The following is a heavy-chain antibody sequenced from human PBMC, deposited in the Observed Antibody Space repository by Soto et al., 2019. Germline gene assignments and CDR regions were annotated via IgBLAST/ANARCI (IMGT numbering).Heavy chain of an antibody. Sequence: QGQLVQSGAEVKKPGASVKVSCKASGYTFTDFGISWVRQAPGQGLEWMGWISGYNRNTNYAQKVQGRVTMTTDTSTSTAYMELRNLTSDDTAVYYCARDSGNLGNWAYFFDYWGQGTLVTVSS. V-gene: IGHV1-18*01. CDR3: ARDSGNLGNWAYFFDY. J-gene: IGHJ4*02. D-gene: IGHD7-27*01. CDR1: GYTFTDFG. CDR2: ISGYNRNT.